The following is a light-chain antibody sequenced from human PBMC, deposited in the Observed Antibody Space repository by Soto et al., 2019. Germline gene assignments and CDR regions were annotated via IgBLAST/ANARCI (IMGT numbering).Light chain of an antibody. CDR1: QSVSSSY. Sequence: DIVLTQSPGTLSLSPGERAALSCRASQSVSSSYLAWYQQKPGQAPRLRIYGASNRAPGIADRSSGSVSGTDFTVTISRLELEDFAVYYCQADDNSPLTVGGGTKVEIK. CDR2: GAS. CDR3: QADDNSPLT. V-gene: IGKV3-20*01. J-gene: IGKJ4*01.